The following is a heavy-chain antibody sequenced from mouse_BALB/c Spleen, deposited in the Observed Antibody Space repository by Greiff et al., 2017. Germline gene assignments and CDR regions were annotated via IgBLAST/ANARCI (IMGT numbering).Heavy chain of an antibody. CDR3: ARDWDYAMDY. D-gene: IGHD4-1*01. CDR2: IDPSDSET. J-gene: IGHJ4*01. CDR1: GYSFTSYW. V-gene: IGHV1S126*01. Sequence: VKLMESGPQLVRPGASVKISCKASGYSFTSYWMHWVKQRPGQGLEWIGMIDPSDSETRLNQKFKDKATLTVDKSSSTAYMQLSSPTSEDSAVYYCARDWDYAMDYWGQGTSVTVSS.